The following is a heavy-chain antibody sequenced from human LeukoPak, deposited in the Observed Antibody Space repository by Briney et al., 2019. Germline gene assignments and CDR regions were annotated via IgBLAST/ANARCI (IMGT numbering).Heavy chain of an antibody. D-gene: IGHD5-18*01. J-gene: IGHJ4*02. Sequence: GGSLRLSCAASGFTFSSYAMHWVRQAPGKGLEWVAVISYDGSNKYYADSVKGRFTISRDNSKNTLYLQMSSLRAEDTAVYYCARDLGGYSYGSHFDYWGQGTLVTVSS. V-gene: IGHV3-30*04. CDR1: GFTFSSYA. CDR3: ARDLGGYSYGSHFDY. CDR2: ISYDGSNK.